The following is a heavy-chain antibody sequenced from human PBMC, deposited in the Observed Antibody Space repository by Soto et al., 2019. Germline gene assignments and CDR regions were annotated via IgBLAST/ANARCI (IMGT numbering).Heavy chain of an antibody. Sequence: SVKVSCKASGGTFSSYTISWVRQAPGQGLEWMGRIIPILGIANYAQKFQGRVTITADKSTSTAYMELSSLRSEGTAVYYCARPYGDYGWYFDLWGRGTLVTVSS. CDR3: ARPYGDYGWYFDL. V-gene: IGHV1-69*02. CDR1: GGTFSSYT. CDR2: IIPILGIA. J-gene: IGHJ2*01. D-gene: IGHD4-17*01.